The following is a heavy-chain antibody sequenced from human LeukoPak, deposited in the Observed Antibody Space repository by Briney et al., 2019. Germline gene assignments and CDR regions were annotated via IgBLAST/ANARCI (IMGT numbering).Heavy chain of an antibody. Sequence: GGSLRLSCAASKFSFTSYWMHWVRQAPGKGLVWVSRINPDGSRTNYADSVEGRFIISRDNAKNTLYLQMNSLRAEDTAVYYCARVTTYSSSWYGDSEYWGQGTLVTVSS. J-gene: IGHJ4*02. CDR2: INPDGSRT. CDR1: KFSFTSYW. D-gene: IGHD6-13*01. CDR3: ARVTTYSSSWYGDSEY. V-gene: IGHV3-74*01.